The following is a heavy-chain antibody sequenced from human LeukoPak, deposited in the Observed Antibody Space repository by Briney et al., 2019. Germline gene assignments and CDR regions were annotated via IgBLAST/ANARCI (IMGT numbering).Heavy chain of an antibody. V-gene: IGHV4-39*01. CDR2: INYSGST. D-gene: IGHD3-22*01. CDR3: AEGGYYDSSGYYYEWIFDY. CDR1: GGSISSSSYY. J-gene: IGHJ4*02. Sequence: PSETLSLTCTVSGGSISSSSYYWGWIRQPPGKGLEWIGSINYSGSTYYNPSLKSRVTISVDTSKNQFSLKLSSVTAADTAVYYCAEGGYYDSSGYYYEWIFDYWGQGTLVTVSS.